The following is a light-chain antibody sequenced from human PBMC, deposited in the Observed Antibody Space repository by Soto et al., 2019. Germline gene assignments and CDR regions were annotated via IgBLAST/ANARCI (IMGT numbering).Light chain of an antibody. CDR1: QSVSSSY. V-gene: IGKV3-20*01. Sequence: EIVLTQSPGTLFLYPGERATFSCAASQSVSSSYLAWYQQKPGQAPRPLIYSSSSSATGIPDRFSVSGSGTDSAFTITILGLEDDALDVYQRYGSAPPRLTFGQGTKVDIK. CDR2: SSS. CDR3: QRYGSAPPRLT. J-gene: IGKJ1*01.